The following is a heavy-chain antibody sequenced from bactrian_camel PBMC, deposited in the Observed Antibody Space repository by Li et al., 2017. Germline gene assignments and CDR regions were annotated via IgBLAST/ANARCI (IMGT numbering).Heavy chain of an antibody. Sequence: HVQLVESGGGLVQPGESLRLSRVASGITFSRHAMSWVRQAPGKEVEWVAGITSLPSLFRAASYADSVKGRFTISRDNAKDTVNLQMDNLMSDDTATYYCAADCPPIVGWDREEYWGQGTQVTVS. J-gene: IGHJ4*01. D-gene: IGHD1*01. CDR2: ITSLPSLFRAA. V-gene: IGHV3S6*01. CDR3: AADCPPIVGWDREEY. CDR1: GITFSRHA.